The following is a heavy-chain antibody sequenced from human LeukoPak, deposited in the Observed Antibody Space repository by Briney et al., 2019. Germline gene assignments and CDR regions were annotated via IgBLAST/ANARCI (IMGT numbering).Heavy chain of an antibody. J-gene: IGHJ4*02. D-gene: IGHD6-19*01. Sequence: PGGSLRLACAASGFTFSGYWMTWVRQAPGKGLEWVANIKQDGSEKNYVDSVKGRFTISRDNAKNSLYLQMNSLRAEDTAVYYCATGLGYTNAWADCWGQGTLVTVSS. CDR3: ATGLGYTNAWADC. CDR2: IKQDGSEK. V-gene: IGHV3-7*05. CDR1: GFTFSGYW.